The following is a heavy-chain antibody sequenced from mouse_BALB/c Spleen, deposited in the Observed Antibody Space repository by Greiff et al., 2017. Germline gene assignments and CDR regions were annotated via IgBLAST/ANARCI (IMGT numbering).Heavy chain of an antibody. CDR2: IYPSDSYT. Sequence: QVQLQQPGAELVRPGASVKLSCKASGYTFTSYWINWVKQRPGQGLEWIGNIYPSDSYTNYNQKFKDKATLTVDKSSSTAYMQLSSPTSEDSAVYYCTIPYGNHYFDYWGQGTTLTVSS. D-gene: IGHD2-1*01. CDR3: TIPYGNHYFDY. CDR1: GYTFTSYW. V-gene: IGHV1-69*02. J-gene: IGHJ2*01.